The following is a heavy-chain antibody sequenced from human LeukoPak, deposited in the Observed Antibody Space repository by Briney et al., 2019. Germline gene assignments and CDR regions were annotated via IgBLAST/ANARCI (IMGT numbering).Heavy chain of an antibody. CDR3: ARFAGDYGMDV. CDR1: GGSIGSSNW. D-gene: IGHD3-10*01. J-gene: IGHJ6*02. CDR2: IYHSGST. V-gene: IGHV4-4*02. Sequence: SETLSLTCEVSGGSIGSSNWWSWVRQPPGKGLEWIGEIYHSGSTNYNPSLKSRVSISVDKSKNQFSLKLSSVTAADTAVYYCARFAGDYGMDVWGQGTTVTVSS.